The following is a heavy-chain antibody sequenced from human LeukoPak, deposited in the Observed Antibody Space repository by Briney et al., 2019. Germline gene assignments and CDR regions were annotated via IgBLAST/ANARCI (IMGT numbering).Heavy chain of an antibody. J-gene: IGHJ5*02. CDR3: ARFDCSSTSCAGGWFDP. CDR1: GGSISSGDYY. CDR2: IYYSGST. D-gene: IGHD2-2*01. V-gene: IGHV4-30-4*08. Sequence: SETLSLTCTVCGGSISSGDYYWSWIRQPPGKGLEWIGYIYYSGSTYYNPSLKSRVTISVDTSKNQFSLKLSSVTAADTAVYYCARFDCSSTSCAGGWFDPWGQGTLVTVSS.